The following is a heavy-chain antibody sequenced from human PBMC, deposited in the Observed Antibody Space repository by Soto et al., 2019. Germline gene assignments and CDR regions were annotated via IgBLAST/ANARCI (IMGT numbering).Heavy chain of an antibody. V-gene: IGHV3-15*01. Sequence: VQLVESGGGLVEPGGSLRLSCAASGFIVSNAWMSWVRQAPGKGLELVGRIKKNADGGTTDYAAPVEGRFTISRDDSKNTLFLQMNSLRPEDIAVCYCSTNPVGYRCFDCRGQGTLVTVSS. CDR2: IKKNADGGTT. CDR3: STNPVGYRCFDC. CDR1: GFIVSNAW. D-gene: IGHD5-18*01. J-gene: IGHJ4*02.